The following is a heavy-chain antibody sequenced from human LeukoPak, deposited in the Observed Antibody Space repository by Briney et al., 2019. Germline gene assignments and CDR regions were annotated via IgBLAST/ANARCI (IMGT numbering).Heavy chain of an antibody. D-gene: IGHD1-26*01. J-gene: IGHJ5*02. CDR1: GFSVTINH. CDR3: VREPTWHSPSQVDP. CDR2: IHSGGGT. V-gene: IGHV3-66*01. Sequence: GGSLRLSCVASGFSVTINHMSCVRQAPEKGLEWVSVIHSGGGTYFADSVKGRFTISRDNSKNTVYLQMNGLRADDSAVYFCVREPTWHSPSQVDPWGQGTLVTVSS.